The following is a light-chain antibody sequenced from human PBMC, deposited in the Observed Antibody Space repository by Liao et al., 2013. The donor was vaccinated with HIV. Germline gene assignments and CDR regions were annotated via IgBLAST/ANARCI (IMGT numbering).Light chain of an antibody. CDR3: QVWDSSSDQGV. CDR1: NIATKP. CDR2: SDS. J-gene: IGLJ3*02. Sequence: SYVLTQPPSVSVAPGGTATITCGGINIATKPVHWYRQAPGQAPVLVIYSDSDRPSGIPERFSGSGSKSGNKATLTISRVEAGDEADYYCQVWDSSSDQGVFGGGTKLTVL. V-gene: IGLV3-21*04.